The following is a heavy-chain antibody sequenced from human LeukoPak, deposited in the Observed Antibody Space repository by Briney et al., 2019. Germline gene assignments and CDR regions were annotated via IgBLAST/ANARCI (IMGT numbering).Heavy chain of an antibody. Sequence: GGSLRLSCTVTEFTFSTYAMNWVRQAPGKGLGWVSSISSDSSMIYYADSVKGRFTISRDNAKNSLYLQMSGLRDEDTAVYFCASGNYGQFDSWGQGTLVTVSS. CDR1: EFTFSTYA. CDR3: ASGNYGQFDS. J-gene: IGHJ4*02. CDR2: ISSDSSMI. D-gene: IGHD3-10*01. V-gene: IGHV3-48*02.